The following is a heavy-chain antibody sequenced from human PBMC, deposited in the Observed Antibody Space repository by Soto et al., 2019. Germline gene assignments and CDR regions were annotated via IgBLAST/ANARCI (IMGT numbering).Heavy chain of an antibody. CDR1: GFTFSYYG. CDR2: ISHDGSNK. D-gene: IGHD3-10*01. J-gene: IGHJ4*02. V-gene: IGHV3-30*18. Sequence: QVQLVESGGGVVQPGRSLRLSCAASGFTFSYYGMHWVRQAPGKGLEWVAVISHDGSNKYYADSVKGRFTISRDTSRNTLPLQMNSLRPEDTAVYYCAKAGWNFGSGSELDYWGQGTLVTVSS. CDR3: AKAGWNFGSGSELDY.